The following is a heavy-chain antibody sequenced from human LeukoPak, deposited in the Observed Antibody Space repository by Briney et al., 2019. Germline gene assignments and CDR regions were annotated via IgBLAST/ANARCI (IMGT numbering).Heavy chain of an antibody. V-gene: IGHV4-59*01. CDR3: ARDHSGRIDY. CDR1: GGSISSYY. CDR2: IYYSGST. J-gene: IGHJ4*02. D-gene: IGHD3-10*01. Sequence: SETLSLTCTVSGGSISSYYWSWIRQPPGKGLEWIGYIYYSGSTNYNPSLKSRVTTSVDTSKNQFSLKLSSVTAADTAVYYCARDHSGRIDYWGQGTLVTVSS.